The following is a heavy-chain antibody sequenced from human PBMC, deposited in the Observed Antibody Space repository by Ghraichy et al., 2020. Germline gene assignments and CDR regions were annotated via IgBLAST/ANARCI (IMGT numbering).Heavy chain of an antibody. V-gene: IGHV4-39*07. Sequence: CTVSGGSISSSSYYWGWIRQPPGKGLEWIGSIYYSGSTYYNPSLKSRVTISVDTSKNQFSLKLSSVTAADTAVYYCARVPVRGVIKAFDYWGQGTLVTVSS. J-gene: IGHJ4*02. D-gene: IGHD3-10*01. CDR3: ARVPVRGVIKAFDY. CDR1: GGSISSSSYY. CDR2: IYYSGST.